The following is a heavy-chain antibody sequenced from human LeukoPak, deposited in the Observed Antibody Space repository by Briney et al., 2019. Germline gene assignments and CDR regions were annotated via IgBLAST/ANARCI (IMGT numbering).Heavy chain of an antibody. CDR1: GFTFSSYA. V-gene: IGHV3-23*01. CDR3: ATHYYGSGSPFDY. J-gene: IGHJ4*02. Sequence: PGGSLRLSCAASGFTFSSYAMSWVRQAPGKGLQWVSGISVSGGSTYYADSVKGRFTISRDNSKNTLYLQMNSLRAEDTAVYYCATHYYGSGSPFDYWGQGTLVTVSS. CDR2: ISVSGGST. D-gene: IGHD3-10*01.